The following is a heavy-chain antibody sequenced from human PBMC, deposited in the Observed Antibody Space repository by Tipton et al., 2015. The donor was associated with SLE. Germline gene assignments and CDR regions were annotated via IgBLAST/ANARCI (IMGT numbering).Heavy chain of an antibody. CDR1: GFTFSSYG. D-gene: IGHD6-19*01. Sequence: QLVQSGGGVVQPGRSLRLSCAASGFTFSSYGMHWVRQAPGKGLEWVAVISYDGSNKYYADSVKGRFTISRDNSKNTLYLHMNSLRVEDTAVYYCAKKFIAVAGLDYWGQGTLVTVSS. J-gene: IGHJ4*02. CDR3: AKKFIAVAGLDY. V-gene: IGHV3-30*18. CDR2: ISYDGSNK.